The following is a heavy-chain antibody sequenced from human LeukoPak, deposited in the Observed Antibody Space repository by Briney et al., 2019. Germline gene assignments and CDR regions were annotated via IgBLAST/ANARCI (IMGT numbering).Heavy chain of an antibody. D-gene: IGHD3-22*01. J-gene: IGHJ4*02. V-gene: IGHV3-30-3*01. CDR1: GFTFSSYA. CDR3: ARGPIDYYESSATIHY. Sequence: GGSLRLSCAASGFTFSSYAMHWVRQAPGKGLEWVAVISSDGNNKYYGDSVKGRFTISRDNAKNTLYLQMNSLRAEDTAVYYCARGPIDYYESSATIHYWGQGTLVTVSS. CDR2: ISSDGNNK.